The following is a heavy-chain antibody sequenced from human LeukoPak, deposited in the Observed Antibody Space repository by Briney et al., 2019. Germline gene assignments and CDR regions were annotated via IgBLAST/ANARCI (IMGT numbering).Heavy chain of an antibody. CDR2: ISYDGSNK. CDR3: ARPHRDRSSWYLDAFDV. V-gene: IGHV3-30*04. D-gene: IGHD6-13*01. J-gene: IGHJ3*01. CDR1: RFTFSTYA. Sequence: GGSLRLSCAASRFTFSTYAIHWVRHAPGKGLEWVAVISYDGSNKYYADSVKGRFTISRDNSKNTLYLQMNSLRAEDTAVYYCARPHRDRSSWYLDAFDVWGQGTMVTVSS.